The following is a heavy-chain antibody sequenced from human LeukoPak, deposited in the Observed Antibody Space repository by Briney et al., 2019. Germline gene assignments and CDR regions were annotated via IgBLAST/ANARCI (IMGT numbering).Heavy chain of an antibody. J-gene: IGHJ4*02. Sequence: GASVKVSCKASGYTFTSYYMHWVRQAPGQGLEWMGIINPSGGSTSYAQKFQGRVTMTRDTSTSTVYMELSSLRSEDTAVYYCARAPQNDYGDYRVFDYWGQGTLVTVSS. CDR1: GYTFTSYY. CDR2: INPSGGST. V-gene: IGHV1-46*01. D-gene: IGHD4-17*01. CDR3: ARAPQNDYGDYRVFDY.